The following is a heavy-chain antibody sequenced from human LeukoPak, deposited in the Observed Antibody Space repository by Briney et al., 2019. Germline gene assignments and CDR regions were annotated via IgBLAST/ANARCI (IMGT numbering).Heavy chain of an antibody. CDR1: GGSISSSSYY. CDR3: ARHLAAIDY. J-gene: IGHJ4*02. V-gene: IGHV4-39*01. Sequence: SETLCLTCTVSGGSISSSSYYWGWIRQPPGKGLEWIGSIYYSGSTYYNPSLKSRVTISVDTSKNQFSLKLSSVTAADTAVYYCARHLAAIDYWGQGTLVTVSS. CDR2: IYYSGST. D-gene: IGHD6-25*01.